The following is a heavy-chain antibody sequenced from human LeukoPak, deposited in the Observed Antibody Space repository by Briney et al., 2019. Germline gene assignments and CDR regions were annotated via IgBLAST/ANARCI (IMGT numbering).Heavy chain of an antibody. CDR1: GFTFSSYS. Sequence: PGGSLRLSCAASGFTFSSYSMSWVRQAPGKGLEWVSYISSISSSSTYYADSVKGRFTISRDNAKNSLYLQMNSLRAEDTAVYYCARQAVARPFDLWGQGTMVAVSS. J-gene: IGHJ3*01. V-gene: IGHV3-48*04. CDR3: ARQAVARPFDL. CDR2: ISSISSSST.